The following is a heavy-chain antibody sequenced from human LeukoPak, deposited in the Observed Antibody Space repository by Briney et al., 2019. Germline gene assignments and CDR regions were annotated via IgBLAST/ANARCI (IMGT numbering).Heavy chain of an antibody. CDR1: VGPISSSSYY. Sequence: SETLSLICTVSVGPISSSSYYWGWIRQPPGKGLELNGSIYYSESTNYNPSLKSRLTITVDTSKNQFSLKVSSVTAADTAVYYCARGRTPPYRYGSGGSCYRDSFDIWGQGTMVTVSS. CDR3: ARGRTPPYRYGSGGSCYRDSFDI. J-gene: IGHJ3*02. D-gene: IGHD2-15*01. CDR2: IYYSEST. V-gene: IGHV4-39*07.